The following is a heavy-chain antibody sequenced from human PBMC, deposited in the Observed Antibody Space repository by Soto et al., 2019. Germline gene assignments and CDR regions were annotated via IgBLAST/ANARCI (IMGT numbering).Heavy chain of an antibody. D-gene: IGHD1-26*01. J-gene: IGHJ4*02. Sequence: QLQLQESGPGLVKSSETLSLTCNVAGGSISSSSYYWGWIRQPPGKGLEWIGSIYYNGNTYDNPSPKRRVTMSVDTFESHFSLKLSSVTAADTAVYYCARSGQVGGTDYFDYWGQGTLVTVSS. CDR3: ARSGQVGGTDYFDY. CDR1: GGSISSSSYY. CDR2: IYYNGNT. V-gene: IGHV4-39*02.